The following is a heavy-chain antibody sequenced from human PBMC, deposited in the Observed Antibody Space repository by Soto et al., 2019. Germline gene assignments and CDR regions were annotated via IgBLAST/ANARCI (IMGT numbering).Heavy chain of an antibody. Sequence: EVQLVESGGGLVQPGGSMTLSCAASGFTFSGSAMHWVRQASGKGLEWVGRIRSKANSYATAYAASVKGRFTISRDDSNNTAYLQMNSLKTEDTAVYYCTRYAPPLRGYSGYCGMDVWGQGTTVTVSS. D-gene: IGHD5-12*01. V-gene: IGHV3-73*02. CDR3: TRYAPPLRGYSGYCGMDV. CDR2: IRSKANSYAT. CDR1: GFTFSGSA. J-gene: IGHJ6*02.